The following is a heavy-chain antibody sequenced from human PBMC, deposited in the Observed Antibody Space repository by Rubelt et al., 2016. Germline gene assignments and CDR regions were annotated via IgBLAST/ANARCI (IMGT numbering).Heavy chain of an antibody. J-gene: IGHJ5*02. CDR2: IIPILGIA. CDR1: GGTFSSYA. CDR3: ARVGTAMVTT. V-gene: IGHV1-69*04. Sequence: QVQLVQSGAEVKKPGSSVKVSCKASGGTFSSYAISWVLQAPGQGLEWMGRIIPILGIANYAQKFQGRVTMTADKSTSTAYMELSSLRSEDTAVYYCARVGTAMVTTWGQGTLVTVSS. D-gene: IGHD5-18*01.